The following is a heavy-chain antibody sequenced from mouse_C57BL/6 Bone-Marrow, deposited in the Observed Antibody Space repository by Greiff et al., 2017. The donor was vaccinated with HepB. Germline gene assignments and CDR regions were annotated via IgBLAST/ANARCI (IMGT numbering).Heavy chain of an antibody. V-gene: IGHV1-55*01. J-gene: IGHJ2*01. Sequence: QVQLQQSGAELVKPGASVKMSCKASGYTFTSYWITWVKQRPGQGLEWIGDIYPGSGSTNYNEKFKSKATLTVDTSSSTAYMQLSSLTSEDSAVYYCARFPAYGLRRVDYWGQGTTLTVSS. CDR2: IYPGSGST. CDR1: GYTFTSYW. D-gene: IGHD2-2*01. CDR3: ARFPAYGLRRVDY.